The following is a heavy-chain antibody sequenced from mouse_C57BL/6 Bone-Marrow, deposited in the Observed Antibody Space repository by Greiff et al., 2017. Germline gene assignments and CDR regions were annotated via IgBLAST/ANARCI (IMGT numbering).Heavy chain of an antibody. CDR1: GYTFTSYW. V-gene: IGHV1-55*01. Sequence: QLKLQQSEAELVKPGASVKMSCKASGYTFTSYWITWVKQRPGQGLEWIGDIYPGSGSTNYNERFKSKATLTVDTSSSTAYMQLSSLTSEDSAVYYCARGYYGSSYLDYWGKGTTLTVSS. D-gene: IGHD1-1*01. CDR3: ARGYYGSSYLDY. J-gene: IGHJ2*01. CDR2: IYPGSGST.